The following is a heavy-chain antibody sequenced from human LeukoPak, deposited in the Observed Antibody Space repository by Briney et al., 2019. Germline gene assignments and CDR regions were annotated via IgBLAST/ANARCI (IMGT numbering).Heavy chain of an antibody. V-gene: IGHV1-18*01. CDR1: GYAFTIYG. J-gene: IGHJ4*02. D-gene: IGHD2-15*01. CDR3: ARDSVVVVAASDY. Sequence: ASVTVSCKASGYAFTIYGISWVRQAPGQGLEWMGWVSGYNGNTDYAQKFQGRVTMTTDTSTSTAYMELRSLRSDDTAVYYCARDSVVVVAASDYWGQGTLVTVSS. CDR2: VSGYNGNT.